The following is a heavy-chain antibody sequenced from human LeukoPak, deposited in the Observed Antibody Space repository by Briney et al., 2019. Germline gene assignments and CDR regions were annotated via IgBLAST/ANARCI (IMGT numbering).Heavy chain of an antibody. J-gene: IGHJ5*02. V-gene: IGHV4-4*07. CDR3: TRDTGTTGEVKFDP. D-gene: IGHD4-17*01. Sequence: SETLSLTDTVSGNSFGDYYWSWIRQPAGKGLEWIGRIYTSGSTTYNPSLKSRVTMSVDTSKSQFSLNLMSVTAADTAVYYCTRDTGTTGEVKFDPWGQGTLVTVSS. CDR1: GNSFGDYY. CDR2: IYTSGST.